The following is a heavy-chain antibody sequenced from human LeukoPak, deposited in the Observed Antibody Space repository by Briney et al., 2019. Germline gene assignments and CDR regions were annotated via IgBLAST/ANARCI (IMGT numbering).Heavy chain of an antibody. V-gene: IGHV1-24*01. Sequence: GASVKVSFKVSGYTLTELSMHWVRQAPGKGLEWMGGFDPEDGETIYAQKFQGRVTMTEDTSTDTAYMELSSLRSEDTAVYYCATGVVPAEGDAFYICGQGTMVTVSS. J-gene: IGHJ3*02. D-gene: IGHD2-2*01. CDR2: FDPEDGET. CDR1: GYTLTELS. CDR3: ATGVVPAEGDAFYI.